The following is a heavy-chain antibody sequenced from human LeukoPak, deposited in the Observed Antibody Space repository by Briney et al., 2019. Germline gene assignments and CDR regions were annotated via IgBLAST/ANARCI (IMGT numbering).Heavy chain of an antibody. V-gene: IGHV1-3*01. J-gene: IGHJ5*02. D-gene: IGHD3-9*01. CDR1: GYTFTSFA. CDR2: INAGNGNT. CDR3: EKTAYDILTGEIHNWFDP. Sequence: GASLKVSCKASGYTFTSFAIHWVRQAPGQRLEWMGWINAGNGNTKYSQKFQGRVTISRDTSTSTAYMELSSLRSEDTAVYFCEKTAYDILTGEIHNWFDPWGQGTLVTVSS.